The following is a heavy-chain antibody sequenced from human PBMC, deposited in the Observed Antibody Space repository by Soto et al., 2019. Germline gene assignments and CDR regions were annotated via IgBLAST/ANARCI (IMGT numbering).Heavy chain of an antibody. V-gene: IGHV3-66*01. CDR3: ARGFVVGAGMWLGRYYYDGMDV. Sequence: EVQLVESGGRLVQPGGSLRLSCAASGFTVSSNYTSWVRPAPRNALEWVSVIYSGGSTYYADSVKGRFTISRDISRNALCLQMNSLGAEDTGVYYCARGFVVGAGMWLGRYYYDGMDVWGEGTTVTVSS. CDR2: IYSGGST. CDR1: GFTVSSNY. J-gene: IGHJ6*04. D-gene: IGHD1-26*01.